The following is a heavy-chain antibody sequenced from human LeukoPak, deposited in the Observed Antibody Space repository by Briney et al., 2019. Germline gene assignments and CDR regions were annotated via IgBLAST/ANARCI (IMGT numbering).Heavy chain of an antibody. CDR2: IGAYNGNT. D-gene: IGHD6-19*01. Sequence: ASVKVSCKASGYTFTSYGISWVRLAPGQGLEWMGWIGAYNGNTNYAQKLQGRVTMTTDTSTSTAYMELRSLRSDDTAVYYCARGRLGQWLVRILDYWGQGTLVTVSS. J-gene: IGHJ4*02. CDR3: ARGRLGQWLVRILDY. CDR1: GYTFTSYG. V-gene: IGHV1-18*04.